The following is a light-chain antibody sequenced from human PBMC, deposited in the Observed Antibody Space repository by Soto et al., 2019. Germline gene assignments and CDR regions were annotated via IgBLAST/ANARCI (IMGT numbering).Light chain of an antibody. V-gene: IGLV2-14*01. Sequence: QSVLTQPASVSGSPGQSITISCTGTSTDVGGYNYVSWYQQHPGKAPKLMIYDVSNRPSGVSNRFSGSKSGNTASLTISGLQAKDEADYYCSSYTSSSAAVFGGGTKLTAL. CDR3: SSYTSSSAAV. CDR2: DVS. CDR1: STDVGGYNY. J-gene: IGLJ2*01.